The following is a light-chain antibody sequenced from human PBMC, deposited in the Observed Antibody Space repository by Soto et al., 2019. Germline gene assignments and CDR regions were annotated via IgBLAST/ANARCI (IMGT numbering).Light chain of an antibody. V-gene: IGKV3-11*01. CDR1: QSVSHF. CDR2: DTS. J-gene: IGKJ4*01. Sequence: EIVLTQSPGTLSLSPGESATLSCRASQSVSHFLAWYQQKPGQAPRLLIYDTSSRATGIPGRFSGSGSGTDFTLTIDSLEPEDSAVYYSQQRTDWPTFGGGTKVEI. CDR3: QQRTDWPT.